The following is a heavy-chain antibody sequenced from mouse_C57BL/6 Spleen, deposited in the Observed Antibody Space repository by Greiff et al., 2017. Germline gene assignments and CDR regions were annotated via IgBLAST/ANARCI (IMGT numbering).Heavy chain of an antibody. CDR2: INPNYGTN. D-gene: IGHD1-1*01. Sequence: EVQLLQSGPELVKPGASVKISCKASGYSFTDYNMNWVQQSNGKSLEWIGVINPNYGTNSYNHKLKGKATLTIDQASCTAYMQLNSLTSEDSAVYYCARSYGSTDYAMDYWGQGTSVTVSS. J-gene: IGHJ4*01. CDR3: ARSYGSTDYAMDY. V-gene: IGHV1-39*01. CDR1: GYSFTDYN.